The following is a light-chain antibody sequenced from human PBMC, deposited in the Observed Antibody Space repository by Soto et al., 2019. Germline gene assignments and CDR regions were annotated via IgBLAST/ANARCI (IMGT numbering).Light chain of an antibody. Sequence: QSALTQPPSASGSPGQSVTISCTGTSNDIGGYNSVSWYQQHPGKAPKLMISDVSKRPSGVPDRFSGSKSGNTASLTVSGLQADDEADYYCSSYAGTNTVVFGGGTQLTVL. CDR1: SNDIGGYNS. J-gene: IGLJ2*01. CDR2: DVS. V-gene: IGLV2-8*01. CDR3: SSYAGTNTVV.